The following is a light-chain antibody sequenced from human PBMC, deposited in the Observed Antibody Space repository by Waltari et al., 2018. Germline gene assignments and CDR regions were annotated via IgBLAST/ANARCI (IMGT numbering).Light chain of an antibody. CDR3: QTGGHGTWV. J-gene: IGLJ3*02. CDR1: SGHSSNV. Sequence: QLVLTQSPSASASLGASVKLTCTLSSGHSSNVIALLQQQPEKGPRYVMKVNSEGIHSKGDEIPDRFAGSSSGAERYLTISSLQSEDEADYYCQTGGHGTWVFGGGTKLTVL. V-gene: IGLV4-69*01. CDR2: VNSEGIH.